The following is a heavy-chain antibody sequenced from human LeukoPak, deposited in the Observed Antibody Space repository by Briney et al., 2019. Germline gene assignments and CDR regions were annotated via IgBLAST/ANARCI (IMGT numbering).Heavy chain of an antibody. D-gene: IGHD3-9*01. CDR3: ARDRGLRHFDSFDF. V-gene: IGHV3-7*03. CDR2: IRKDGSDK. CDR1: GFSFNSYW. J-gene: IGHJ4*02. Sequence: GGSLRLSCAASGFSFNSYWMSWVRQAPGKGLEWVAHIRKDGSDKYYLDSVKARFTISRDNVKNLVHLQMNGLRAEDTAVYYCARDRGLRHFDSFDFWGQGTRVTVSS.